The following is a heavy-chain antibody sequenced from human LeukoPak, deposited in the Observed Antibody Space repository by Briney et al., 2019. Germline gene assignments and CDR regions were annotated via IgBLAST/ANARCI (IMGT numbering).Heavy chain of an antibody. CDR2: INANSGTT. V-gene: IGHV3-23*01. J-gene: IGHJ5*01. D-gene: IGHD6-19*01. Sequence: GGSLRLSCATSGFAFSFYAMSWLRQPPGKGLEWVSTINANSGTTSYAAYVRGRFTISRDNSKNTLYLQVNTLRADDTATYYCAKPISGGLAVTADWFHPWGQGTLVVVSS. CDR1: GFAFSFYA. CDR3: AKPISGGLAVTADWFHP.